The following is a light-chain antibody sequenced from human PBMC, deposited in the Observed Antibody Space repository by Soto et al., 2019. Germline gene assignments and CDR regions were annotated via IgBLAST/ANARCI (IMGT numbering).Light chain of an antibody. CDR2: GAS. Sequence: EIVMTQSPATLSVSPGERATLSCRASQSVGSNLAWYQQRPGQTPKLVIFGASTRATGIPARFSGSGSGTEFTLTISSLQSEDFGIYFCQQYNNWPLSFGGGTKAVIK. V-gene: IGKV3-15*01. CDR3: QQYNNWPLS. CDR1: QSVGSN. J-gene: IGKJ4*01.